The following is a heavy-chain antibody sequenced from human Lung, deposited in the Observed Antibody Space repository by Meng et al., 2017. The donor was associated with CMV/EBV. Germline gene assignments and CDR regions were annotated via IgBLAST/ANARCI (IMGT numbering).Heavy chain of an antibody. D-gene: IGHD4-17*01. Sequence: SPXVSXXGSAYSFTSYWIGWVRQMPGKGLEWMGIIYPGDSDTRYSPSFQGQVTISADKSISTAYLQWSSLKASDTAMYYCARQTRIPFPTVTGYYYYYGLDVWGQGTWVTVSS. CDR1: AYSFTSYW. J-gene: IGHJ6*02. CDR3: ARQTRIPFPTVTGYYYYYGLDV. CDR2: IYPGDSDT. V-gene: IGHV5-51*01.